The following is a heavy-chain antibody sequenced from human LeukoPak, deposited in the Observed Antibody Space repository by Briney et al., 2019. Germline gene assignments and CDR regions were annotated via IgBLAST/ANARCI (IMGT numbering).Heavy chain of an antibody. V-gene: IGHV3-21*01. CDR2: ISSSSSYI. Sequence: GGSLRLSCAASGVTFSSYSMNWVRQAPGKGLEWVSSISSSSSYIYYADSVKGRFTISRDKAKNSLYLQMNSMRAEDTAVYYWARDLLRYSYFPANDAFDIWGQGTMVTVSS. D-gene: IGHD5-18*01. CDR3: ARDLLRYSYFPANDAFDI. CDR1: GVTFSSYS. J-gene: IGHJ3*02.